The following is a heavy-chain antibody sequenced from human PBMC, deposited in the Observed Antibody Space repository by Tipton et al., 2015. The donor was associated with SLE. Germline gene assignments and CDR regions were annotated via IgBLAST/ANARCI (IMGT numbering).Heavy chain of an antibody. J-gene: IGHJ6*03. Sequence: LSCTVSGGSISSSSYYWGWIRQPPGKGLEWIGSIYYSGSTYYNPSLKSRVTISVDTSKNQFSLKLSSVTAADTAVYYCARERYDFPYYMDVWGKGTTVTVSS. CDR3: ARERYDFPYYMDV. D-gene: IGHD3-3*01. CDR1: GGSISSSSYY. V-gene: IGHV4-39*07. CDR2: IYYSGST.